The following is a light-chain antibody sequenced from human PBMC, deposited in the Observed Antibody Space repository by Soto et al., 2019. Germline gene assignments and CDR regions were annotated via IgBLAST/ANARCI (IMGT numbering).Light chain of an antibody. CDR2: NNN. V-gene: IGLV1-44*01. CDR3: AAWDDGLNGSV. CDR1: SSNIGRNT. Sequence: QSVLTQPASGSGTPGQRVTISCSGSSSNIGRNTVNWYQQVPGTAPKLLIYNNNQRPSGVPDRFSGSKSGTSASLAIIGLQSEDEADYYCAAWDDGLNGSVFGAGTKVTVL. J-gene: IGLJ1*01.